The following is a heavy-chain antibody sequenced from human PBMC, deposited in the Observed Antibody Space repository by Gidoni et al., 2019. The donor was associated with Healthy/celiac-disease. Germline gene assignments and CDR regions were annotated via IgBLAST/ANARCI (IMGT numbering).Heavy chain of an antibody. V-gene: IGHV1-8*01. J-gene: IGHJ6*03. CDR1: GYTFTSYD. CDR3: ARGFWWFPYYYYYMDV. Sequence: QVQLVQSGAEVKKPGASVKVSGKASGYTFTSYDINWVRQATGQGLEWMGWMNPNSGNTGYAQKFQGRVTMTRNTSISTAYMELSSLRSEDTAVYYCARGFWWFPYYYYYMDVWGKGTTVTVSS. D-gene: IGHD2-15*01. CDR2: MNPNSGNT.